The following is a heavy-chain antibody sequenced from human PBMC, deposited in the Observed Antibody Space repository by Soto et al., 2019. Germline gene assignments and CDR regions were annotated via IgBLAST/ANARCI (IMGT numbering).Heavy chain of an antibody. CDR1: GGTFSSYT. D-gene: IGHD3-16*01. Sequence: ASVKVSCKASGGTFSSYTISWVRQAPGQGLEWMGRIIPILGIANYAQKFQGRVTITADKSTSTAYMELSSLRSEDTAVYYCAREGRPGGSDYYYYMDVWGKRTTVTVSS. CDR3: AREGRPGGSDYYYYMDV. J-gene: IGHJ6*03. V-gene: IGHV1-69*04. CDR2: IIPILGIA.